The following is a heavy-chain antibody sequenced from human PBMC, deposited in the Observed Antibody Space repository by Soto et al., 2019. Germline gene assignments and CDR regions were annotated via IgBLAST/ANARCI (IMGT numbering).Heavy chain of an antibody. Sequence: SETLSLTCSVSGDYIHVGGYYWTWIRQRPGKGLEWMGYIYYTGKTYYNPSPESRLTMSVDRSKNQFSLRLTSVTAADTAVYFCGRDLTSNANCIDPWGQGTLVTVSS. D-gene: IGHD2-2*01. CDR1: GDYIHVGGYY. CDR2: IYYTGKT. J-gene: IGHJ5*02. CDR3: GRDLTSNANCIDP. V-gene: IGHV4-30-4*01.